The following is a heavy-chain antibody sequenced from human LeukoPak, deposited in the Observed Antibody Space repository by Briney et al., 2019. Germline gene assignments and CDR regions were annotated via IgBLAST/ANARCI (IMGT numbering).Heavy chain of an antibody. CDR2: ISHDGSIK. J-gene: IGHJ4*02. V-gene: IGHV3-30-3*01. CDR3: ARGVYYDILTGHSFDY. D-gene: IGHD3-9*01. Sequence: GGSLRLSCAASGFTFSSYAMHWVRQAPGKGLEWVTVISHDGSIKYYPDAMEGRFTISRDNSKNTLYLQMNSLRAEDTAVYYCARGVYYDILTGHSFDYWGQGTLVTVSS. CDR1: GFTFSSYA.